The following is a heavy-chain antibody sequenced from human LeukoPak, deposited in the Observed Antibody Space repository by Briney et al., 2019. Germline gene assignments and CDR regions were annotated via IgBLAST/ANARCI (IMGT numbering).Heavy chain of an antibody. CDR1: GITVSSYY. V-gene: IGHV3-23*01. CDR3: SKAGGFGSNWFDP. J-gene: IGHJ5*02. Sequence: GGSLRLSCAASGITVSSYYMSWVRQAPGKGLEWVSAISGSGGSTYYADSVKGRFTISSDNSKTTLYLQMNSLRAEDAAVYYCSKAGGFGSNWFDPWGQGTLVTVSS. D-gene: IGHD3-10*01. CDR2: ISGSGGST.